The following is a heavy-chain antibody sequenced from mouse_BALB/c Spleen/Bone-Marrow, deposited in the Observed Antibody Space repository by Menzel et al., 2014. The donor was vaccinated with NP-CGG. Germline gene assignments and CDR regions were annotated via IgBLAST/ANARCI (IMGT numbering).Heavy chain of an antibody. D-gene: IGHD2-3*01. CDR3: AGGLLQYYYAMDY. V-gene: IGHV14-3*02. Sequence: EVQLQQSGAELAKPGASVKLSCTASGFNIKDTYMHWVKQRPEQGLEWIGRVDPANGNTKYDPKFQGKATITADTSSNTAYLQLSSLTSEDTAVYYCAGGLLQYYYAMDYWGQGTSVTVSS. J-gene: IGHJ4*01. CDR1: GFNIKDTY. CDR2: VDPANGNT.